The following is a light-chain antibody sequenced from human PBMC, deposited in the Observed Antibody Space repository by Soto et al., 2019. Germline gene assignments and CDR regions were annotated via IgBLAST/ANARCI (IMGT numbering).Light chain of an antibody. CDR1: TRDIAGYNY. V-gene: IGLV2-14*01. Sequence: QSALTQPASVSGSLGQSITISCTGTTRDIAGYNYISWYQQLPGKAPKLMIYQVTIRPSGISNRFSGSKSGNTASLTISGLRAEDEADYYCTSFSSSTSLYVFGTGTKLTVL. CDR3: TSFSSSTSLYV. J-gene: IGLJ1*01. CDR2: QVT.